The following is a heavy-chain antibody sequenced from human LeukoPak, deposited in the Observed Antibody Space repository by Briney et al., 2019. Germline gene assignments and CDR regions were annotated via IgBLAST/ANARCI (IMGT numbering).Heavy chain of an antibody. D-gene: IGHD3-10*01. Sequence: GGSLRLSCEASGFTFGTFWMSWVRQAPGKGLEWVANINQGGETDYVDSVKGRFTIARDDSKNLLHLQMNSLRPEDTAMYFCARDKGGMVPFDHWGQGTLVTVSS. J-gene: IGHJ4*02. CDR3: ARDKGGMVPFDH. V-gene: IGHV3-7*01. CDR2: INQGGET. CDR1: GFTFGTFW.